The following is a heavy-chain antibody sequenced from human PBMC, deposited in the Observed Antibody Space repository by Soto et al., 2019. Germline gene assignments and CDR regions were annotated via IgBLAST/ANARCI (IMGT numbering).Heavy chain of an antibody. V-gene: IGHV1-58*02. J-gene: IGHJ6*02. Sequence: QMQLVQSGPEVKKPGTSVKVSCKASGFTFTSSAMQWVRQARGQRLEWIGWIVVGSGNTNYAQKFQERVTITRDMSTSTAYMELSSLRSEDTAVYYCAAARQRTCGDRRYYYYGMDVWGQGTTVTVSS. D-gene: IGHD4-17*01. CDR1: GFTFTSSA. CDR2: IVVGSGNT. CDR3: AAARQRTCGDRRYYYYGMDV.